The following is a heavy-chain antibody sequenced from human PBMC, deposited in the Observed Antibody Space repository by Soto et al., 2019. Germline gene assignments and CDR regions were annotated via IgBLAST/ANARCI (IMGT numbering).Heavy chain of an antibody. CDR2: IYWNDDK. CDR1: GFSLSTSGVG. D-gene: IGHD3-10*01. CDR3: AHNSVNVGVLLWFGESRDDAFDI. J-gene: IGHJ3*02. V-gene: IGHV2-5*01. Sequence: ESGPTLVNPTQTLTLTCTFSGFSLSTSGVGVGWIRQPPGKALEWLALIYWNDDKRYSPSLKSRLTITKDTSKNQVVLTMTNMDPVDTATYYCAHNSVNVGVLLWFGESRDDAFDIWGQGTMITVSS.